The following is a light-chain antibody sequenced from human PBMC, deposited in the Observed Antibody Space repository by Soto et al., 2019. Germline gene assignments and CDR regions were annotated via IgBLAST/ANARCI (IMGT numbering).Light chain of an antibody. CDR1: SGHSSYA. CDR3: QTWGTGILV. V-gene: IGLV4-69*01. J-gene: IGLJ2*01. CDR2: LNSDGSH. Sequence: QSVLTQSPSASASLGASVKLTCTLSSGHSSYAIAWHQQQPEKGPRYLMKLNSDGSHSKGDGIPDRFSGSSSGAERYLTISSLPSEDEADYYCQTWGTGILVFGGGTQLTVL.